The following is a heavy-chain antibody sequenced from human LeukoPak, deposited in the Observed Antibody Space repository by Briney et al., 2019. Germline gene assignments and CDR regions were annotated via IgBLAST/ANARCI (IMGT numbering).Heavy chain of an antibody. J-gene: IGHJ6*02. D-gene: IGHD2-2*01. Sequence: ASVKVSCKASGYTFTRYDINWVRQATGQGLEWMGWMNPNSGNTGYAQKFQGRVTMTRNTSISTAYMEVSSLRSEQTDVYYCAKALGVVPAARGYYYYYGMDVWGQGTTVTVSS. CDR3: AKALGVVPAARGYYYYYGMDV. CDR2: MNPNSGNT. V-gene: IGHV1-8*01. CDR1: GYTFTRYD.